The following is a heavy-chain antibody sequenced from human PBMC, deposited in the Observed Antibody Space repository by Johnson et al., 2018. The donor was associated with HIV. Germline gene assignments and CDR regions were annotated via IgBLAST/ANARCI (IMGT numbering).Heavy chain of an antibody. Sequence: VQLVESGGGVVQPGRSLILSCTSALSFSGYAMHWVRQAPGKGLEWVSGISGSGGSTYYADSVKGRFTISRDNSKNTLFLQMNSLRAEDTAVYYCAREKIRAFDIWGQGTMVTVSS. V-gene: IGHV3-23*04. CDR3: AREKIRAFDI. CDR1: ALSFSGYA. J-gene: IGHJ3*02. CDR2: ISGSGGST.